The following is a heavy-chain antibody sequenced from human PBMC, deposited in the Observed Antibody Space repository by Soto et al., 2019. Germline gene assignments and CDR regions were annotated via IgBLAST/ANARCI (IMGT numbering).Heavy chain of an antibody. J-gene: IGHJ5*02. CDR2: IWYDGSNK. D-gene: IGHD2-2*01. CDR1: GFTFSTYV. CDR3: ATETTHYAHDL. Sequence: QVQLLESGGGVVQPGTSLRLSCAASGFTFSTYVMHWVRQAPGKGLEWVAVIWYDGSNKNYADSVKGRFTISRDNSKTTLYLQMNSLRGEDTAVYYCATETTHYAHDLWGQGTLVTVSS. V-gene: IGHV3-33*01.